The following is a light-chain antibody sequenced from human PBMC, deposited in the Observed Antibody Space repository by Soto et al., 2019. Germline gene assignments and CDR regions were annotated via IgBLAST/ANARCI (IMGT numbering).Light chain of an antibody. CDR1: QIVSSRY. CDR3: HHYSTPART. Sequence: EIVLTQSAGTLSLSPGERATLSCRASQIVSSRYLACYQQTPGQPPRLLIYGASSSATGIPNRFSGSASRTYFTLTISRLERKDFAEYYWHHYSTPARTFGQGTKVDIK. V-gene: IGKV3-20*01. J-gene: IGKJ1*01. CDR2: GAS.